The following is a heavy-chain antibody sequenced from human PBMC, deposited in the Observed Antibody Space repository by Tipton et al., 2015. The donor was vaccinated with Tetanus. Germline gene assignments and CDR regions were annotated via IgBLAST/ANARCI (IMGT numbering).Heavy chain of an antibody. V-gene: IGHV4-59*01. D-gene: IGHD3-3*01. CDR2: IDYFGST. Sequence: TLSLTCTVSGGSISTYHWNWIRQSTGKGLEWIVYIDYFGSTKYNPYLKSRVAMSVDTSKNQMSLRLKSVTSADTAVEYCWRTSGYQFSDCLGQGALVTVSS. CDR1: GGSISTYH. J-gene: IGHJ4*02. CDR3: WRTSGYQFSDC.